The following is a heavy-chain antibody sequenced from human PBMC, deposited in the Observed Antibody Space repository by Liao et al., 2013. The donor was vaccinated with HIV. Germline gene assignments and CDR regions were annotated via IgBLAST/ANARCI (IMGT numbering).Heavy chain of an antibody. V-gene: IGHV4-30-4*08. D-gene: IGHD3-16*01. CDR2: IDYSGNT. CDR1: GGSISSGDYY. CDR3: ARTKVGGQWYFDL. J-gene: IGHJ2*01. Sequence: QVQLQESGPGLVKPSQTLSLTCTVSGGSISSGDYYWSWIRQPPGMGLEWIGCIDYSGNTYYNPSLESRVTMSVDTSKNQFSLKLTSVTAADTAIYYCARTKVGGQWYFDLWGRGTLVTVSS.